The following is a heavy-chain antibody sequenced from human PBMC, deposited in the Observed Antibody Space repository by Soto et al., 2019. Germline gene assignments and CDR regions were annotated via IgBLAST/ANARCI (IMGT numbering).Heavy chain of an antibody. D-gene: IGHD3-3*01. J-gene: IGHJ4*02. Sequence: EVLLVESGGGLVQPGGSLRLSCAASGFTVTSSYMSWVRRAPGKGLECVSLVYSNGATYYADSVKGRFTISRDTFRNTLDLQMNSLRAEDTAVYYCARDSRLRSVGDYWGQGTLVTVSS. CDR2: VYSNGAT. V-gene: IGHV3-66*01. CDR3: ARDSRLRSVGDY. CDR1: GFTVTSSY.